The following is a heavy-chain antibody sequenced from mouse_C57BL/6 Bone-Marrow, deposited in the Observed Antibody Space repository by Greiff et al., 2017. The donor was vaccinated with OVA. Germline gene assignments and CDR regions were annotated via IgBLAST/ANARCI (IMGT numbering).Heavy chain of an antibody. J-gene: IGHJ1*03. CDR1: GYSFTGYY. CDR2: INPSTGGT. Sequence: EVQLQQSGPELVKPGASVKISCKASGYSFTGYYMNWVKQSPEKSLEWIGEINPSTGGTTYNQKFKAKATLTVDKSSSTAYMQLKSLTSEDSAVYYCARDYGSSYWYCDVWGTGTTVTVAS. V-gene: IGHV1-42*01. D-gene: IGHD1-1*01. CDR3: ARDYGSSYWYCDV.